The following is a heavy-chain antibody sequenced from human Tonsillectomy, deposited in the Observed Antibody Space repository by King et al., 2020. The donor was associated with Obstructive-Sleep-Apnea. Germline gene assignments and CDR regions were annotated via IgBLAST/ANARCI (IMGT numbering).Heavy chain of an antibody. CDR3: ARDYYYGSGNYYNGGY. CDR1: GYTCSIYG. D-gene: IGHD3-10*01. Sequence: QLVQSGAEVKKPGASVKVSCKASGYTCSIYGITWVRQAPGQGLELMGLISAYNGNTNYAQNFQRRVTMNTDTSTTTAYMELRSLRSDDTAVYYCARDYYYGSGNYYNGGYWGQGTLVTVSS. V-gene: IGHV1-18*01. CDR2: ISAYNGNT. J-gene: IGHJ4*02.